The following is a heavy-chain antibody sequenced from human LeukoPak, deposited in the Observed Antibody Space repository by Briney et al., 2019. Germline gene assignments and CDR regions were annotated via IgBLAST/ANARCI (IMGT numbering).Heavy chain of an antibody. Sequence: YPGGSLRLSCAASGFAVSNNYMTWVRQAPGKGLEWVAVVSFDGSDKDYADSVKGRFTISRDSSRNTLYLQMNSLRAEDTAVYYCAKSGCGSTNCYVNCWGQGTLVTVSS. D-gene: IGHD2-2*01. CDR2: VSFDGSDK. V-gene: IGHV3-30*18. J-gene: IGHJ4*02. CDR1: GFAVSNNY. CDR3: AKSGCGSTNCYVNC.